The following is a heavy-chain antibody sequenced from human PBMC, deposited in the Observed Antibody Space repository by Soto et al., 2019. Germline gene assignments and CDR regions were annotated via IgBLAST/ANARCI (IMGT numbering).Heavy chain of an antibody. CDR1: NGSVSSGTYS. CDR3: ARGHYYYGMDV. CDR2: IYYSGTT. V-gene: IGHV4-30-2*01. J-gene: IGHJ6*02. Sequence: SETLSLTCTVSNGSVSSGTYSWSWVRQPPGKGLEWIGYIYYSGTTYYTPSLKSRLTMSMDRANDHFSLNLTSVTAADTAVYFCARGHYYYGMDVWGQGITVTVSS.